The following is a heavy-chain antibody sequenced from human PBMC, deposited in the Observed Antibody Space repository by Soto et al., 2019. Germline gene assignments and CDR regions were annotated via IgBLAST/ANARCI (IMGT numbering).Heavy chain of an antibody. CDR3: ARERDTAMVPDRTFDI. CDR2: IIPIFGTA. D-gene: IGHD5-18*01. CDR1: GGTFSSYA. Sequence: SSVKVCWKACGGTFSSYAIRWVRQVPGQGLEWMGGIIPIFGTANYAQKFQGRVTITADESTSTAYMELSSLRSEDTAVYYCARERDTAMVPDRTFDIWGQGTMVTVSS. V-gene: IGHV1-69*13. J-gene: IGHJ3*02.